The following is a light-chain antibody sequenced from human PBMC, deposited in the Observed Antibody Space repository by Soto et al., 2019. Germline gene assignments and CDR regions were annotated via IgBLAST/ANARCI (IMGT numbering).Light chain of an antibody. J-gene: IGLJ2*01. Sequence: QAVVTQEPSLTVSPGGTVTLTCSSSTGPVTSDYYPNWFQQKPGQAPRALIYSTTKKHSWTPARFSGSLLGGKAALTLSGVQHEDEADYYCLLCYGAAVVFGGGTKLTVL. CDR3: LLCYGAAVV. CDR1: TGPVTSDYY. V-gene: IGLV7-43*01. CDR2: STT.